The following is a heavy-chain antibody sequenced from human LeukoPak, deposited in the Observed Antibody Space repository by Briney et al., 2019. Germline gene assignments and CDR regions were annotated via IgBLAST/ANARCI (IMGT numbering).Heavy chain of an antibody. J-gene: IGHJ3*01. Sequence: GGSLRLSCAASGFTFSSYEMNWVRQAPGKGLEWVSYISSRGSAIYYADSVKGRFTISRDNAKNSMYLQMNRLSGEETAVYYCVRDQWRFVAFDLWGQGTMVTVSS. CDR1: GFTFSSYE. CDR3: VRDQWRFVAFDL. D-gene: IGHD6-19*01. CDR2: ISSRGSAI. V-gene: IGHV3-48*03.